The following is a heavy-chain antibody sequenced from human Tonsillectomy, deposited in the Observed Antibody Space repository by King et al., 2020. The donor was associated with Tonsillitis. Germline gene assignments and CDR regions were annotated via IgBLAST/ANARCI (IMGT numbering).Heavy chain of an antibody. CDR2: INSNSKYI. Sequence: VQLVESGGGLVKPGGSLRLSFATSGFSFSDHDMKWVRQAPGKGLEWVSSINSNSKYIQYADSVKGRFTISRDNAKSSLYLQMNSLRAEDTAVYYCARDKGAGYYDSGRGAFDVWGQGTTVTVSS. CDR3: ARDKGAGYYDSGRGAFDV. CDR1: GFSFSDHD. V-gene: IGHV3-21*01. J-gene: IGHJ3*01. D-gene: IGHD3-22*01.